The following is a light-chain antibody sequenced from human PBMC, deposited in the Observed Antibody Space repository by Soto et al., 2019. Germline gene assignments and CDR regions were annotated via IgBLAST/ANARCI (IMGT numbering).Light chain of an antibody. CDR2: EAS. Sequence: DIQMTQSPSTLSASIGDRVTITCRASQTVYTWLAWYQQKPGTAPKLMIYEASTLHSGVPSRFTGSGSGTEFTLNISSLQPDDFATYYCEKYKSYSPTFGQGTTGDIK. V-gene: IGKV1-5*03. CDR1: QTVYTW. CDR3: EKYKSYSPT. J-gene: IGKJ1*01.